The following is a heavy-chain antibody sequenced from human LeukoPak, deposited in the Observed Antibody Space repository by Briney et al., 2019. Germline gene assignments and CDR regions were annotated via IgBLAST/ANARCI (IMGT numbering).Heavy chain of an antibody. Sequence: GGSLRLSCAASGFTFSTYWMNWVRQAPGKGLEWVAYINQDGSEKYYVDSVKGRFSISRDDAKKSLYLQVNSLRAEDTAVYYCGRDMDVWGQGTTVTVSS. V-gene: IGHV3-7*03. CDR2: INQDGSEK. CDR1: GFTFSTYW. J-gene: IGHJ6*02. CDR3: GRDMDV.